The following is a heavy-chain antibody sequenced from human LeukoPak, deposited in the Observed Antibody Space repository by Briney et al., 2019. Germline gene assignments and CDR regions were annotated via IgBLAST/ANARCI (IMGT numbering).Heavy chain of an antibody. D-gene: IGHD3-22*01. CDR1: GYTFSSYG. V-gene: IGHV3-30*18. J-gene: IGHJ4*02. Sequence: PGGSLRLSCAASGYTFSSYGMHWVRQAPGKGLEWVAVISYDGSNKYYADSMKGQFTISRDNSKNTLYLQMNSLRAEDTAVYCCAKAIFLVDYYDSSGQGPFDYWGQGTLVTVSS. CDR2: ISYDGSNK. CDR3: AKAIFLVDYYDSSGQGPFDY.